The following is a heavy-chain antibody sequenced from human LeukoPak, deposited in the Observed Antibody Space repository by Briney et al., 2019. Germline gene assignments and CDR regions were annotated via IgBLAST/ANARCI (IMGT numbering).Heavy chain of an antibody. V-gene: IGHV3-30*04. CDR1: GFTFSSYA. Sequence: GGSLRLSCAASGFTFSSYAMSWVRQAPGKGLEWVAVISYDGSNKYYADSVKGRFTISRDNSKNTLYLQMNSLRAGDTAVCYCASEIIFGSFDYWGQGTLVTVSS. D-gene: IGHD3-3*01. J-gene: IGHJ4*02. CDR3: ASEIIFGSFDY. CDR2: ISYDGSNK.